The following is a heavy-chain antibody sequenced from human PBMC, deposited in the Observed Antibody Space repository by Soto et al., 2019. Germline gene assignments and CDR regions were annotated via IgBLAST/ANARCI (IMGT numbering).Heavy chain of an antibody. J-gene: IGHJ4*02. Sequence: QVQLVQSGAEVKKPGASVRVSCRASGYSFTSNSVHWVRQAPGQGPEWMGIINPAGGTTYDTQKFQGRLTITSDKSTDPVFMDLNDLTSADTAVYVCALNDVTYYDNWGQGTLLTVSS. CDR1: GYSFTSNS. CDR3: ALNDVTYYDN. CDR2: INPAGGTT. D-gene: IGHD1-1*01. V-gene: IGHV1-46*01.